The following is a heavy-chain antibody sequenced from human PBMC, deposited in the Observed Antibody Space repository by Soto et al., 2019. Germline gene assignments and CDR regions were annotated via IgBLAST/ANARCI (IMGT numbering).Heavy chain of an antibody. D-gene: IGHD3-3*01. J-gene: IGHJ6*02. V-gene: IGHV1-46*01. CDR2: INPSGGST. Sequence: ASVKVSCKASGYTFTSYYIHWVRQAPGQGLEWMGIINPSGGSTTYAQKFQGRVTMTRDTSTSTAYMELRSLRSDDTAVYYCARVNTIFLYGMDVWGQGTTVTVSS. CDR1: GYTFTSYY. CDR3: ARVNTIFLYGMDV.